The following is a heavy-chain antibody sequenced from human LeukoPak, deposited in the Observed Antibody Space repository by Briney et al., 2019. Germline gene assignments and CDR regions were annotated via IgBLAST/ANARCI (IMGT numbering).Heavy chain of an antibody. CDR3: ARQRYYGSGSYYTLGY. CDR2: IYPGDSDT. D-gene: IGHD3-10*01. J-gene: IGHJ4*02. V-gene: IGHV5-51*01. CDR1: GYSFTSYW. Sequence: GESLKISCKGSGYSFTSYWIGWVRQMPGKGPEWMGIIYPGDSDTRYSPSFQGQVTISADKSISTAYLQWSSLKASDTAMYYCARQRYYGSGSYYTLGYWGQGTLVTVSS.